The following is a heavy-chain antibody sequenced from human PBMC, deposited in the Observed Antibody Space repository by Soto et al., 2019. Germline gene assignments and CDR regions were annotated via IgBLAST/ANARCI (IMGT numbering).Heavy chain of an antibody. V-gene: IGHV1-18*04. CDR1: GYIFSDYG. Sequence: QVQVMQAGAEVKKPGDSVKVSCKTSGYIFSDYGINWVRQAPGQGLEWMGWISGYSGNANLAQKIQGRVTMTTDKSTRTAYMEFRRLGSDDTAVYYCAKRTSGTTWGESAYWGQVTLVSV. D-gene: IGHD4-17*01. CDR2: ISGYSGNA. J-gene: IGHJ4*02. CDR3: AKRTSGTTWGESAY.